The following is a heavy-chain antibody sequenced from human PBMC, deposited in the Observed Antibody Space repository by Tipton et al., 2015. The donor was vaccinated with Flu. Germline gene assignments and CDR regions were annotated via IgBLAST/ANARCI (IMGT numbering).Heavy chain of an antibody. V-gene: IGHV3-66*02. CDR1: GFTVSSKY. D-gene: IGHD5-12*01. CDR2: IYRGGTT. Sequence: FLRLSCAASGFTVSSKYMGWVRQAPGKGLQWVSAIYRGGTTYVADSVKGRCTISRDNSKNTLYLQWNSLTTEDTAVYYCATLGNSGTDGFDIWGQGTMVTISS. CDR3: ATLGNSGTDGFDI. J-gene: IGHJ3*02.